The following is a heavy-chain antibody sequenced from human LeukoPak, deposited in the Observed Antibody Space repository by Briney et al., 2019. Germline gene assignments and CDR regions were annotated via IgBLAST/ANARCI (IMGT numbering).Heavy chain of an antibody. V-gene: IGHV7-4-1*02. CDR3: AREYSSSWYGFNGMDV. D-gene: IGHD6-13*01. CDR1: GYTFTSYA. CDR2: INTNTGNL. J-gene: IGHJ6*02. Sequence: ASVKVSCKASGYTFTSYAMNWVRQAPGQGLEWMGWINTNTGNLMYAQGFTGRFVFSLDTSVSTAYLQISSLKAEDTAVYYCAREYSSSWYGFNGMDVWGQGTTVTVSS.